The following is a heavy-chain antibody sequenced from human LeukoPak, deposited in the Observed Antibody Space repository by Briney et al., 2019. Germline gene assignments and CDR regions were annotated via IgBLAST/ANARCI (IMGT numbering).Heavy chain of an antibody. CDR2: IKQDGSEK. Sequence: GGSLRLSCAASGFTFSDYWMSWARQAPGKGLEWVASIKQDGSEKYYVDSVKGRFTISKDNPKNSLYLQMNSLRAEDTAVYYCARATRGFDPWGQGTLVTVSS. J-gene: IGHJ5*02. CDR3: ARATRGFDP. V-gene: IGHV3-7*01. CDR1: GFTFSDYW.